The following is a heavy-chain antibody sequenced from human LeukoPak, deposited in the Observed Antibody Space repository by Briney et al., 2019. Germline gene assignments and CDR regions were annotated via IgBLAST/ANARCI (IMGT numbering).Heavy chain of an antibody. D-gene: IGHD6-13*01. CDR2: IYSGEAHT. V-gene: IGHV5-51*01. CDR3: ARLPSRYSSSWPDFTPSIDY. Sequence: GQSLPISCTAPAYTSTSYCIGWVRHMPRQGLEWMGFIYSGEAHTRYSPSVQGQVTISADKSISTAYLQWSSLKASDTAIYYCARLPSRYSSSWPDFTPSIDYWGQGTLVTVSS. J-gene: IGHJ4*02. CDR1: AYTSTSYC.